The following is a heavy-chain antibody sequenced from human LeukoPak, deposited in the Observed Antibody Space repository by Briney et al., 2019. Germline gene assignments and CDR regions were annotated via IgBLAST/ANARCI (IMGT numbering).Heavy chain of an antibody. CDR2: IYYTGSA. Sequence: SETLSLTCTVSGGSISSSSYYWGWIRQPPGKGLEWIGSIYYTGSAYYNPSLKRRVTMSVDTSKDQFSLRLSSVTAADTAVYSCARHPERYSYFDYWGQGTLVTVSS. CDR3: ARHPERYSYFDY. J-gene: IGHJ4*02. V-gene: IGHV4-39*01. D-gene: IGHD5-18*01. CDR1: GGSISSSSYY.